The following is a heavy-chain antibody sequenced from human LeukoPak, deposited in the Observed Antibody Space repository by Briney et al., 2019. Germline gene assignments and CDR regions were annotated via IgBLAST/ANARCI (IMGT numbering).Heavy chain of an antibody. CDR3: ARESTGYSYFDY. V-gene: IGHV1-69*05. CDR1: GGTFSSYA. Sequence: GASVKVSCKASGGTFSSYAISWVRQAPGQGLEWMGGIIPIFGAANYAQKLQGRVTMTTDTSTSTAYMELRSLRSDDTAVYYCARESTGYSYFDYWGQGTLVTVSS. CDR2: IIPIFGAA. J-gene: IGHJ4*02. D-gene: IGHD3-9*01.